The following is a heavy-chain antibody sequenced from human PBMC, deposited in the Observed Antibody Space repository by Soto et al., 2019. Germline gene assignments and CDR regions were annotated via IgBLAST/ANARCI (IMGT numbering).Heavy chain of an antibody. CDR2: IIPIFGTP. Sequence: QVQLVQSGAEVKKPGSSVKVSCKAFGGTFSSYLISWVRQAPGQGLEWMGGIIPIFGTPNYAQKFQGRVTITADESTTTVYMDLSSLRSEDTAVYYCARDTVPAAISDGMDVWGQGTTVTVSS. D-gene: IGHD2-2*02. CDR1: GGTFSSYL. J-gene: IGHJ6*02. V-gene: IGHV1-69*01. CDR3: ARDTVPAAISDGMDV.